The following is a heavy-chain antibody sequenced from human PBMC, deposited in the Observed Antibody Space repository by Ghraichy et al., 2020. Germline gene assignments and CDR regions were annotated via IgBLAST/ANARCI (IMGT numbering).Heavy chain of an antibody. V-gene: IGHV2-5*02. CDR2: IYWDDDK. Sequence: SGPTLVKPTQTLTLTCTFSGFSLSTSGVGVGWVRQPPGKALEWLALIYWDDDKAYSPSLKSRLTITKDTSKNQVVLTMTNMDPVDTATYYCARPRGLLWFGEFYFDYWGQGTLVTVSS. CDR3: ARPRGLLWFGEFYFDY. D-gene: IGHD3-10*01. J-gene: IGHJ4*02. CDR1: GFSLSTSGVG.